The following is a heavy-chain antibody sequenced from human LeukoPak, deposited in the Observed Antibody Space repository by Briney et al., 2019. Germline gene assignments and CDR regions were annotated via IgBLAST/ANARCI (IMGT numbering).Heavy chain of an antibody. CDR1: GGSISSYF. CDR2: IYYSGST. D-gene: IGHD5-18*01. V-gene: IGHV4-59*08. J-gene: IGHJ4*02. Sequence: SETLSLTCTVSGGSISSYFWSWIRQPPGKGLEWIGYIYYSGSTNYNPSLKSRLTISVDTSKNQFSLKLNSVTAADTAVYYCAKHPDTALVNRHFDYWGQGTLVTVSS. CDR3: AKHPDTALVNRHFDY.